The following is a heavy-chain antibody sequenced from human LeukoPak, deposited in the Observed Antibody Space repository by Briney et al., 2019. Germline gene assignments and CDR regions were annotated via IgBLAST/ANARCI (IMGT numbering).Heavy chain of an antibody. V-gene: IGHV4-4*07. Sequence: PSETLSLTCSAYGGSISSYYWSWIRQPAWKGLEWIGRIYTSGSTNYNPSLKSRVTMSVDTSKNQFSLKLSSVTAADTAVYYCASHYYDSSGYSYWGQGTLVTVSS. D-gene: IGHD3-22*01. CDR3: ASHYYDSSGYSY. CDR1: GGSISSYY. J-gene: IGHJ4*02. CDR2: IYTSGST.